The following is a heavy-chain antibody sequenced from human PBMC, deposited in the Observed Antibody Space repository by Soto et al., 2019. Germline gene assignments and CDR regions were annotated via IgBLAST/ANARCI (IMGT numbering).Heavy chain of an antibody. D-gene: IGHD5-12*01. J-gene: IGHJ4*02. CDR2: IDRDDDK. Sequence: SGPTLVNPTQTLTLTCTFSGFSLSTSGMCVSWIRQPPGKALEWLARIDRDDDKYYSTSLKTRLTISKDTSKNQVVLTMTNMDPVDTATYYCARISYFSGYDSQYFDYWGQGTLVTVSS. CDR1: GFSLSTSGMC. V-gene: IGHV2-70*11. CDR3: ARISYFSGYDSQYFDY.